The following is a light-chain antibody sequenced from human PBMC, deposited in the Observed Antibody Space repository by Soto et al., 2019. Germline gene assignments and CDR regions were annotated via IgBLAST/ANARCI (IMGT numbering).Light chain of an antibody. CDR2: WTS. J-gene: IGKJ1*01. Sequence: DIVLTQSPDSLAVSLGERGTIDCKSSDNMLYSSDNKNYLSWYQQRPGQPPKLLFYWTSTRESGVPDRFSGSGSGTHFTLTITSLQAEDVAVYYCQQYYSSPPTFGQGTKVDIK. CDR1: DNMLYSSDNKNY. CDR3: QQYYSSPPT. V-gene: IGKV4-1*01.